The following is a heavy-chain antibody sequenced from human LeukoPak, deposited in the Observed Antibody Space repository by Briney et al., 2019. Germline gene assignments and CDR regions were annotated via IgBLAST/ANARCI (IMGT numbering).Heavy chain of an antibody. CDR1: GGSISSFY. J-gene: IGHJ4*02. V-gene: IGHV4-59*01. CDR3: ASITSSAASLLQIDY. D-gene: IGHD6-13*01. CDR2: ISYSGST. Sequence: PETLSLTCTVSGGSISSFYWSWIRQHPGKGLEWIAYISYSGSTNHNPSLKSRVTMSVDTPKNQFSLKLSCVTAADTAVYYCASITSSAASLLQIDYWSQGTLATVPS.